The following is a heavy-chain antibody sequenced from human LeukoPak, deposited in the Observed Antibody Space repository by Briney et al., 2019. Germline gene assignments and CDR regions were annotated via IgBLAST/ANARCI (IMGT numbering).Heavy chain of an antibody. D-gene: IGHD3-10*01. J-gene: IGHJ4*02. CDR3: ARDRGDSGSSDY. Sequence: PGGSLRLSCAASGFSLSDYYMSWVRQAPGKGLEWVSYMSSSSSYTINADSVKGRFTVFRDNAKNLVFLQMNRLRVEDTAVYYCARDRGDSGSSDYWGQGTLVTVSS. CDR2: MSSSSSYT. CDR1: GFSLSDYY. V-gene: IGHV3-11*06.